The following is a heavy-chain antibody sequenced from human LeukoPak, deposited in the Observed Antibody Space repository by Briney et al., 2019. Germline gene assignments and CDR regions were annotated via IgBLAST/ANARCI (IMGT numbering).Heavy chain of an antibody. CDR2: IIPIFRTA. J-gene: IGHJ5*02. CDR1: GGTFSSYA. Sequence: SVKVSCKASGGTFSSYAISWVRQAPGQGLEWMGGIIPIFRTADYAQKFQGRVTITADESTSTAYMELSSLRSEDTAVYYCARDGYSYGYGGYNWFDPWGQGTLVTVSS. CDR3: ARDGYSYGYGGYNWFDP. V-gene: IGHV1-69*01. D-gene: IGHD5-18*01.